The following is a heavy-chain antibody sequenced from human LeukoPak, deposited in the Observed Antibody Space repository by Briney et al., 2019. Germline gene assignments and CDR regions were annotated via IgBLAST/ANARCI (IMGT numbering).Heavy chain of an antibody. V-gene: IGHV3-23*01. CDR1: GLTFNNYA. Sequence: GGSLRLSCAASGLTFNNYAMSWVRQAPGKALEWVSSINTAGDTTYYADSVKGRFIISRDNSINTVYVQVNSLRAEDTAVYYCTRGGGATWFDYWGQGTLVTVSS. J-gene: IGHJ5*01. CDR2: INTAGDTT. CDR3: TRGGGATWFDY. D-gene: IGHD3-16*01.